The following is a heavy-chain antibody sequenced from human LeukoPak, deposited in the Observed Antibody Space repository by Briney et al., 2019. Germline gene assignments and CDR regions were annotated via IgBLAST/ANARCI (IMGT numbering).Heavy chain of an antibody. CDR2: INPNSGGT. D-gene: IGHD5-24*01. V-gene: IGHV1-2*02. Sequence: GALVEVSCKAPGYTFSGYLLNWVRQAAGQGGEWMGWINPNSGGTNYAQKFQGRVTMTRDTSINTAYMELSRLRSDDTAVYYCATILGAVYNWFDPWGQGTLVTVSS. J-gene: IGHJ5*02. CDR3: ATILGAVYNWFDP. CDR1: GYTFSGYL.